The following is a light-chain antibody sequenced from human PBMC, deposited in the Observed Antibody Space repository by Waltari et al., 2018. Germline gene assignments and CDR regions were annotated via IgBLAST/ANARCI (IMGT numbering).Light chain of an antibody. J-gene: IGKJ1*01. V-gene: IGKV1-39*01. CDR3: QQSFSNPPWT. Sequence: DIQMIQSPSSLSASVGDRVTVTCRASQYINKYLNWYQQKPGKAPKLLIVAASTLQSGVPSRFSGSGSGTDFTLTISNLQDEDFATYYCQQSFSNPPWTFGQGTKVETK. CDR2: AAS. CDR1: QYINKY.